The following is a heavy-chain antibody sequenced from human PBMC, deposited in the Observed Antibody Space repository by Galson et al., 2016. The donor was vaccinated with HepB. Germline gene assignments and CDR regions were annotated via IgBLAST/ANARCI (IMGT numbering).Heavy chain of an antibody. D-gene: IGHD3-10*01. Sequence: SLRLSCAASGFTFSSYWMTWVRQAPGKGLEWVANIKEDGSEEYYVDSVKGRFTISRDNAKNSLFPQMNSLRVEETAVYYCARGFGASDIWGQGTMVTVSS. CDR1: GFTFSSYW. J-gene: IGHJ3*02. V-gene: IGHV3-7*01. CDR2: IKEDGSEE. CDR3: ARGFGASDI.